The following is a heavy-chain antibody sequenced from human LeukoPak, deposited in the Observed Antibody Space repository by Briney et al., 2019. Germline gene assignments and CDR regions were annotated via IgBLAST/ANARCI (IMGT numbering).Heavy chain of an antibody. Sequence: GASVKVSCKASGGTFSSYAISWVRQAPGQGLEWMGRIIPILGIANYAQKFQGRVTITADKSTSTAYMELSSLRSEDTAVYYCARQVYGSGSPILEYWGQGTLVTVSS. CDR3: ARQVYGSGSPILEY. J-gene: IGHJ4*02. CDR1: GGTFSSYA. CDR2: IIPILGIA. D-gene: IGHD3-10*01. V-gene: IGHV1-69*04.